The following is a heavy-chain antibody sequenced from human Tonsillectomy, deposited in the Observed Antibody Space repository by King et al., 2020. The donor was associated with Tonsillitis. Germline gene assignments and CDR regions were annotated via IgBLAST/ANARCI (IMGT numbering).Heavy chain of an antibody. CDR3: ATVGSSAYYVY. CDR1: GFTFSSYW. D-gene: IGHD3-22*01. CDR2: INGDGTNT. J-gene: IGHJ4*02. Sequence: EVQLVESGGGLVQPGRSVRLSCEASGFTFSSYWMHWVRQAPGKELVRVSHINGDGTNTNYADSVKGRFTISRDNAKNTLYLQMNSLRAEDTAVYFCATVGSSAYYVYWGQGTLVTVSS. V-gene: IGHV3-74*01.